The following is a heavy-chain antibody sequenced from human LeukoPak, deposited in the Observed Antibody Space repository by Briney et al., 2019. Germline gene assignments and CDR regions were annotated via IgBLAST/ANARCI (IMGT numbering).Heavy chain of an antibody. CDR2: MSYDGNRK. V-gene: IGHV3-30-3*01. J-gene: IGHJ4*02. CDR3: AREMNREAYRTADY. D-gene: IGHD1-1*01. Sequence: GGSLRLSCTASGFTFSSYAMHWVRQTPGKGLEWVAVMSYDGNRKHYADSVKGRFTISRDTSKNTLYLQMNSLRYEDTAVYSCAREMNREAYRTADYWGQGTLVTVSS. CDR1: GFTFSSYA.